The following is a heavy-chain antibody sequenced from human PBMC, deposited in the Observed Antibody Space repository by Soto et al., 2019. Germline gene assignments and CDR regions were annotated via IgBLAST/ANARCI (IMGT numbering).Heavy chain of an antibody. Sequence: PGGSLRLSCAASGFTFSSYARSCVRQAPGKGLEWVSAISGSGGSTYYADSVKGRFTISRGNSKNTLYLQMNSLRAEDTAVYYCARTGTIFGVVSPRSWGQGTLVTVSS. J-gene: IGHJ5*02. D-gene: IGHD3-3*01. CDR3: ARTGTIFGVVSPRS. V-gene: IGHV3-23*01. CDR2: ISGSGGST. CDR1: GFTFSSYA.